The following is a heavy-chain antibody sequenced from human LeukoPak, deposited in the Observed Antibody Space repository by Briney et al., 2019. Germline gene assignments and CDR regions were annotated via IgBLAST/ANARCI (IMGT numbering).Heavy chain of an antibody. CDR1: GFTFSVYG. CDR3: ARDDEAQGNGFDI. J-gene: IGHJ3*02. D-gene: IGHD3-10*01. CDR2: MWYDGSNK. Sequence: SGGSLRLSCAASGFTFSVYGMHWVRQAPGKGLEWVAVMWYDGSNKYYADSVKGRFTISRDNSKNTLYLEMTSLSAEDMAVYYCARDDEAQGNGFDIWGQGTMVTVSS. V-gene: IGHV3-33*01.